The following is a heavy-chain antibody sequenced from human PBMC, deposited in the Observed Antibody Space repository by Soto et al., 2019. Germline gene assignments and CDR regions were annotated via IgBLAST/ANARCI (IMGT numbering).Heavy chain of an antibody. J-gene: IGHJ6*02. D-gene: IGHD5-12*01. V-gene: IGHV4-31*03. CDR3: ARYTVAHDYYYYGMDV. CDR1: GRSISSGDYY. Sequence: SETLSLTCTVSGRSISSGDYYWSWIRQHPGKGLEWIGYIYYSVSTYYNPSLKSRVTISVDTSKNQFSLKLSSVTAADTAVYYCARYTVAHDYYYYGMDVWGQGTTVT. CDR2: IYYSVST.